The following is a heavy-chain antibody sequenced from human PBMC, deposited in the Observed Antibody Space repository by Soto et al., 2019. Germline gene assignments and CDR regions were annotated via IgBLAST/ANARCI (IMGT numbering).Heavy chain of an antibody. D-gene: IGHD5-12*01. CDR2: ISSSGDNT. Sequence: GGPLRLSCAASGFPFSNYAVSWVRQAPGKGLEWVSAISSSGDNTYYADSVKGRFTVSRDNFKNMLYLQMSRLRTEDTALYYCAKRGYPLAYYYGMDHWGQGTTVTVSS. CDR1: GFPFSNYA. CDR3: AKRGYPLAYYYGMDH. V-gene: IGHV3-23*01. J-gene: IGHJ6*02.